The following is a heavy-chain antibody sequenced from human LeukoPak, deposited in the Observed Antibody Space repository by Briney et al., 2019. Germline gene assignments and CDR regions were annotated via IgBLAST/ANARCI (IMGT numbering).Heavy chain of an antibody. CDR2: IKQDGSEK. CDR1: GFTFSSYW. CDR3: ARLESVYYYDSSGYYPDY. D-gene: IGHD3-22*01. J-gene: IGHJ4*02. Sequence: SGGSPRLSCAASGFTFSSYWMSWVRQAPGKGPEWVANIKQDGSEKYYVDSVKGRFTISRDNAKNSLYLQMNSLRAEDTAVYYCARLESVYYYDSSGYYPDYWGQGTLVTVSS. V-gene: IGHV3-7*01.